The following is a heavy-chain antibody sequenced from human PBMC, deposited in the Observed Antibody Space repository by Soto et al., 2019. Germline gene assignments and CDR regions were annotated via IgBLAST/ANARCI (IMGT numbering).Heavy chain of an antibody. J-gene: IGHJ6*03. CDR2: IKSKTDGGTT. Sequence: GGSLRLSCAASGFTFSNAWMSWVRQAPGKGLEWVGRIKSKTDGGTTDYAAPVKGRFTISRDDSKNTLYLQMNSLKTEDTAVYYCTTVGVNPLWFGELLMVRDYYYYMDVWGKGTTVTVSS. CDR3: TTVGVNPLWFGELLMVRDYYYYMDV. CDR1: GFTFSNAW. D-gene: IGHD3-10*01. V-gene: IGHV3-15*01.